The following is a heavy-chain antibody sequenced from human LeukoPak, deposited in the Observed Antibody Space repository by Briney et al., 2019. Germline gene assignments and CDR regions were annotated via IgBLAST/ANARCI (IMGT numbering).Heavy chain of an antibody. Sequence: GRSLRLSCAASGFTFDDYAMHWVWQAPGKGLEWVSGISWNSGSIGYADSVKGRFTISRDNAKNSLYLQMNSLRAEDTALYYCAKVNEWELRSGIFDYWGQGTLVTVSS. CDR1: GFTFDDYA. CDR2: ISWNSGSI. D-gene: IGHD1-26*01. J-gene: IGHJ4*02. V-gene: IGHV3-9*01. CDR3: AKVNEWELRSGIFDY.